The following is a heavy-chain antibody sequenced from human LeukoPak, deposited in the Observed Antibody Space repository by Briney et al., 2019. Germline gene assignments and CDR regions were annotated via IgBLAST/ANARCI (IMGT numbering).Heavy chain of an antibody. CDR3: ARGGDSTNFDY. V-gene: IGHV1-2*02. Sequence: ASVKVSCKASGYTFTGYYIYWVRQAPGQGLEWMGWINPNSGDTNYAQKFQGRVTMTRDTSISTAYMELSRLRSDDPAVYYCARGGDSTNFDYWGQGTLVTVSS. J-gene: IGHJ4*02. CDR2: INPNSGDT. CDR1: GYTFTGYY. D-gene: IGHD4-11*01.